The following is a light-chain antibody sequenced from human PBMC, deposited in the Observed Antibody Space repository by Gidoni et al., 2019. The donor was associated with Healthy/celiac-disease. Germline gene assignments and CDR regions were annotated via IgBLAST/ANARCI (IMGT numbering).Light chain of an antibody. Sequence: EIVLTQSTATLSLSPGERATLSCRASQSVSSYLAWYQHKPGQAPRLLIFDASNRATGIPARFSGSGSGTDFTLTISSLEPGDFAVYYCQQRSNWPITFGQGTRLEIK. CDR3: QQRSNWPIT. CDR1: QSVSSY. CDR2: DAS. J-gene: IGKJ5*01. V-gene: IGKV3-11*01.